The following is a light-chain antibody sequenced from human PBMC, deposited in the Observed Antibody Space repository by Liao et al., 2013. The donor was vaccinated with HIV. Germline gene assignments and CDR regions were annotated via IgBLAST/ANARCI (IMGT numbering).Light chain of an antibody. CDR3: QVWDSSTV. Sequence: SYEVTQPPSVSVSPGQTATITCSGDNLGHKYVSWYQQKPGQSPVLVIYQDVKRPSGIPERFSGSNSGNTATLTISGTQAMDEADYYCQVWDSSTVFGGGTKLTVL. CDR1: NLGHKY. J-gene: IGLJ3*02. CDR2: QDV. V-gene: IGLV3-1*01.